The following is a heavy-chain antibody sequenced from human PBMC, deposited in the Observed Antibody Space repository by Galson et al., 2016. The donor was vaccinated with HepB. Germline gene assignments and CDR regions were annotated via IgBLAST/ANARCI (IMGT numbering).Heavy chain of an antibody. V-gene: IGHV3-21*01. CDR2: IRSSSSYI. CDR3: ARDLRPPDY. Sequence: SLRLSCAASGFTFSSYSMNWVRQAPGKGLEWVSSIRSSSSYIYYADSVKGRFTISRDNAKNSLYLQMNSLRAEDTAVYYCARDLRPPDYWGLGTLVTVST. J-gene: IGHJ4*01. CDR1: GFTFSSYS.